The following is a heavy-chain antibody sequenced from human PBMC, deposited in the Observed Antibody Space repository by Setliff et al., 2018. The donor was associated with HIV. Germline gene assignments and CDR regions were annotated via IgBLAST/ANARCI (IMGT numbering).Heavy chain of an antibody. CDR1: GFTFSSYS. CDR2: ISSSSSTI. V-gene: IGHV3-48*04. CDR3: ARDPASGSYFNWFDP. D-gene: IGHD1-26*01. J-gene: IGHJ5*02. Sequence: GGSLRLSCAASGFTFSSYSMNWVRQAPGKGLEWVSYISSSSSTIYYADSVKGRFTISRDNAKNSLSLQMNSLRAEDTAVYYCARDPASGSYFNWFDPWGQGTLVTVSS.